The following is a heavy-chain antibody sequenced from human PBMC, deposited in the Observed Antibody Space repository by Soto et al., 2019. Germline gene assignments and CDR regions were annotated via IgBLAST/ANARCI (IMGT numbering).Heavy chain of an antibody. Sequence: SETLSLTCTVSGGSISSSSYYWGWIRQPPGKGLEWIGSIYYSGSTYYNPSLKSRVTISVDTSKNQFSLKLSSVTAADTAVYYCARGRKTIRYFDWLPFDPWGQGTLVTVSS. J-gene: IGHJ5*02. D-gene: IGHD3-9*01. CDR2: IYYSGST. V-gene: IGHV4-39*01. CDR3: ARGRKTIRYFDWLPFDP. CDR1: GGSISSSSYY.